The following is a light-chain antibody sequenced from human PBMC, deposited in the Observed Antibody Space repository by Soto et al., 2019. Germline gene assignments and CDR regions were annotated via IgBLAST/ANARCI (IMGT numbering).Light chain of an antibody. Sequence: EVVLTQSPGTLSLSPGERATLSCRASQSVSNNYFAWYQQKPGQAPRLLIFGSSDRATGTPDRFSGSGSGTDFTLTISRREPEDFAVYYCQQYGSSPPYTFGQGTKLEIK. V-gene: IGKV3-20*01. CDR1: QSVSNNY. J-gene: IGKJ2*01. CDR2: GSS. CDR3: QQYGSSPPYT.